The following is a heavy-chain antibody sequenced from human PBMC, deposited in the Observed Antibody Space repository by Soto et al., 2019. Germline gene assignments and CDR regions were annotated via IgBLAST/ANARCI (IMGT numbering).Heavy chain of an antibody. V-gene: IGHV1-69*12. CDR3: XXXXXXXGXFDY. CDR2: IILPFGTP. Sequence: QVRLEQSEAEVKKPGSSVKVSCKASGGTFSNYAISWVRQAPGQGLEWMGVIILPFGTPNYAQTFQGRVTITADESMTTAYMELSGLRSEDTAVYXXXXXXXXXGXFDYWGRGTLVTVSS. CDR1: GGTFSNYA. J-gene: IGHJ4*02.